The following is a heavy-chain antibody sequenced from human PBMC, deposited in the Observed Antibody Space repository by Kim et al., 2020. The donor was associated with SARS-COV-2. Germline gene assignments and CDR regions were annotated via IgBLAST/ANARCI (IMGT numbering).Heavy chain of an antibody. Sequence: GGSLRLSCAASGFTFSSYSMNWVRQAPGKGLEWVSYISSSSSTIYYADSVKGRFTISRDNPKNSLYLQMNSLRDEDTAVYYCARDPLYDSSGYYYAFRAFDIWGQGTMVTVSS. V-gene: IGHV3-48*02. CDR1: GFTFSSYS. CDR2: ISSSSSTI. D-gene: IGHD3-22*01. CDR3: ARDPLYDSSGYYYAFRAFDI. J-gene: IGHJ3*02.